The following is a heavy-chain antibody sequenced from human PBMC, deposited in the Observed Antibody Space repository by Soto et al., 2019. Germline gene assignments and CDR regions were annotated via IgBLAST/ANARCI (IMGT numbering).Heavy chain of an antibody. D-gene: IGHD3-3*01. Sequence: QITLNESGPTQVKPRQTLTLTCTFSGFSLTTSGVGVGWIRQSPGKVPEWLALIYWDDDKRYSPSLKSRLTITKDTSKNQVVLTMADLDPADTATYYCAHRVLRTVFGLVTTTAICFDFWGQGTPVAVSS. CDR2: IYWDDDK. J-gene: IGHJ4*02. V-gene: IGHV2-5*02. CDR3: AHRVLRTVFGLVTTTAICFDF. CDR1: GFSLTTSGVG.